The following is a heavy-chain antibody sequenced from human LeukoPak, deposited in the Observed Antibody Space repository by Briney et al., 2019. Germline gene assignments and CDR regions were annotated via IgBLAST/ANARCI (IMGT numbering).Heavy chain of an antibody. Sequence: PGGSLGLSCAVSGFTFSRYSMIWVRQAPGKGLEWVSFIDTCASYIYYGDSVKGRFTISRDNPKNSLFLQMNGLRAEDSAVYYCARGRSITLLRGVAMSDGFDIWGQGAMVTVSS. CDR3: ARGRSITLLRGVAMSDGFDI. CDR1: GFTFSRYS. V-gene: IGHV3-21*01. D-gene: IGHD3-10*01. J-gene: IGHJ3*02. CDR2: IDTCASYI.